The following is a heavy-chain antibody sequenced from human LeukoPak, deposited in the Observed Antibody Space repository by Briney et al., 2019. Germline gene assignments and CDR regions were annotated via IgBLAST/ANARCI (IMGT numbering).Heavy chain of an antibody. D-gene: IGHD1-14*01. Sequence: SETLSLTCAVYGGSFSGYYWSWIRQPPGKGLEWIGEINHSGSTNYNPSLKSRVTISVDTSKNQSSLKLSSVTAADTAVYYCARHRPGLLFDYWGQGTLVTVSS. V-gene: IGHV4-34*01. J-gene: IGHJ4*02. CDR1: GGSFSGYY. CDR2: INHSGST. CDR3: ARHRPGLLFDY.